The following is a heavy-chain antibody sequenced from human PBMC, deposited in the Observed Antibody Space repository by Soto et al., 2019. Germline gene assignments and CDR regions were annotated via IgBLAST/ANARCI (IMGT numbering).Heavy chain of an antibody. D-gene: IGHD5-18*01. V-gene: IGHV3-23*01. J-gene: IGHJ4*02. CDR3: AKGGVGYSYGYFDY. CDR1: GFTFSRSA. CDR2: ITGSGGNT. Sequence: PGGSLRLSCAASGFTFSRSAMNWVRQAPGKGLEWVSAITGSGGNTYYADSVKGRFTISRDNSKNTLYLQMNSLRAEDTAVYYCAKGGVGYSYGYFDYWGQGTLVTVSS.